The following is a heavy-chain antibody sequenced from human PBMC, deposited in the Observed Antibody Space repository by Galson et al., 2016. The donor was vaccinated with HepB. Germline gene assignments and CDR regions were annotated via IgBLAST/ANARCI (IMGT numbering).Heavy chain of an antibody. CDR1: GYTFTYYF. D-gene: IGHD2-2*01. V-gene: IGHV1-2*06. CDR3: VRTYCSTTRCYPDAFDI. J-gene: IGHJ3*02. CDR2: INPSGDT. Sequence: LVKVSCKASGYTFTYYFMHWVRQAPGQGLEWLGRINPSGDTKYAQKFQGRVTVSRDTSTSTAYMELSRLRSDDTAVYYCVRTYCSTTRCYPDAFDIWGQGTAVTVSS.